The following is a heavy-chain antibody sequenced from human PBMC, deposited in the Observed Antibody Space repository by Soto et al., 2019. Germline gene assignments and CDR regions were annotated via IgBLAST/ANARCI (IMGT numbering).Heavy chain of an antibody. Sequence: QVQLVQSGAEVKKPGSSVKLSCKASGGTFSSYAINWVRQAPGQGLEWMGGIIPVFGKTNYAQRFQGRVTITADESTTTAYMEVSGLRSEDTAVYYWARAGTYDYDSSGHPDAFDIWGQGTMVTVSS. D-gene: IGHD3-22*01. J-gene: IGHJ3*02. CDR2: IIPVFGKT. CDR3: ARAGTYDYDSSGHPDAFDI. V-gene: IGHV1-69*01. CDR1: GGTFSSYA.